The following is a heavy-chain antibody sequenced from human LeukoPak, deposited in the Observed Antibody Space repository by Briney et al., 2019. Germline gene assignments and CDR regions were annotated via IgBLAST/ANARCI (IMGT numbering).Heavy chain of an antibody. CDR2: IAYDGSRA. CDR3: TRYNNDHFDY. CDR1: GFTFGGYG. Sequence: GGSLRLSCAGSGFTFGGYGMHWFRQTPGKGLEWVAVIAYDGSRAFYADSVKGRFTISRDNSKNTMYVQMDDLRAEDTAVYYCTRYNNDHFDYWGQGTLVTVSS. J-gene: IGHJ4*02. D-gene: IGHD1-14*01. V-gene: IGHV3-33*01.